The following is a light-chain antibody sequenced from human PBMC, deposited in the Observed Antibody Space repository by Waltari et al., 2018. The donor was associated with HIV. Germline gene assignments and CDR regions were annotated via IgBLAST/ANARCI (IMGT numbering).Light chain of an antibody. J-gene: IGKJ5*01. V-gene: IGKV1-33*01. CDR1: QDISNY. CDR2: DAS. Sequence: DIQMNQSPSSLSASVGDRVTITCQARQDISNYLNWYQQKPGKAPKLLIYDASNLETGVPSRFSGSGSGTDFTFTISSLQPEDIATYYCQQYDNLPITFGQGTRLEIK. CDR3: QQYDNLPIT.